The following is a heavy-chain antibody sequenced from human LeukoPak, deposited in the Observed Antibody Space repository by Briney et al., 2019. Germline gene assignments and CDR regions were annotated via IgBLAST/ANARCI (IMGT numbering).Heavy chain of an antibody. Sequence: GGSLRLSCAASGFTFSSYAMSWVRQAPGKGLEWVSAISGSGGSTYYADSVKGRFTISRDNSKNTLYLQMNRLRAEDTAVYYCAKARHCSSTSCVDAFDIWGQGTMVTVSS. V-gene: IGHV3-23*01. D-gene: IGHD2-2*01. CDR3: AKARHCSSTSCVDAFDI. J-gene: IGHJ3*02. CDR2: ISGSGGST. CDR1: GFTFSSYA.